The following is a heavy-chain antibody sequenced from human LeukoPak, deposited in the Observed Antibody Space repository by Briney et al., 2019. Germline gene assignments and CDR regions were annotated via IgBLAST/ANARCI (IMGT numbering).Heavy chain of an antibody. CDR1: GGSFSGYY. D-gene: IGHD3-22*01. CDR2: INHRRST. J-gene: IGHJ1*01. V-gene: IGHV4-34*01. CDR3: ARVVQSTDSSGFYLPEYFQH. Sequence: SETLSLTCAVYGGSFSGYYWTWIRQPPGKGLEWIGEINHRRSTKYSPSLKSRVTISVDTSKNQFSLKLRSVTAADTAVYYCARVVQSTDSSGFYLPEYFQHWGQGTLVTVSS.